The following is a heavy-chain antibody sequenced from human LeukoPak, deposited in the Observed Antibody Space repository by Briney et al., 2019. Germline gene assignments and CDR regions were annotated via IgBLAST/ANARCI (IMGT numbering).Heavy chain of an antibody. V-gene: IGHV3-7*03. D-gene: IGHD5-12*01. Sequence: GGSLRLSCAASGFTFSTSWMSWVRQVPGKGLEWVANIKKDGSETYYVDSVRGRFTISRDNAKNSLYLQMNSLRAEDTAMYYCARGRYSGTTYYFDYWGQGTLVTVPS. J-gene: IGHJ4*02. CDR3: ARGRYSGTTYYFDY. CDR1: GFTFSTSW. CDR2: IKKDGSET.